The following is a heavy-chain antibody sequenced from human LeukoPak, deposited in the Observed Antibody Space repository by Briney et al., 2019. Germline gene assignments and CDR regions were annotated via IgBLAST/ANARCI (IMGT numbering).Heavy chain of an antibody. CDR3: AKDTYSTSPYYFDY. CDR1: GFTFNNYA. J-gene: IGHJ4*02. V-gene: IGHV3-23*01. D-gene: IGHD1-26*01. Sequence: GGSLRLSCAAAGFTFNNYAMSWVRQAPGKGLKWVSGISSGGSTYYADSVKGRFTISRDNSKNTLNLQMNSLRAEDTAVYYCAKDTYSTSPYYFDYWGQGTLVTVSS. CDR2: ISSGGST.